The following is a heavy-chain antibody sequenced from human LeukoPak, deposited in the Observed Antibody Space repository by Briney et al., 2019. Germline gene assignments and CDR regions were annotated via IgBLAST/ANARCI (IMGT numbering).Heavy chain of an antibody. CDR1: EFTVSSNY. V-gene: IGHV3-53*01. D-gene: IGHD3-22*01. CDR3: ARDYYDSSGYRPDAFDI. Sequence: PGGSLRLSCAASEFTVSSNYMSWVRQAPGKGLEWVSVIYSGGSTYYADSVKGRFTISRDNSKNTLYLQMNSLRAEDTAVYYCARDYYDSSGYRPDAFDIWGQGTVVTVSS. J-gene: IGHJ3*02. CDR2: IYSGGST.